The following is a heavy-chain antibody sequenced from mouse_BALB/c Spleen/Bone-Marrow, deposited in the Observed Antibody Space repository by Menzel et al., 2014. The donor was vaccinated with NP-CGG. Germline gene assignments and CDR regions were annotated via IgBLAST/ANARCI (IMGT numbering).Heavy chain of an antibody. V-gene: IGHV7-3*02. CDR3: ARDMGGLLFDS. J-gene: IGHJ2*01. Sequence: VQLQQSGGGLVQPGGSLRLSCATSGFTFTDYYMNWVRQPPGKALEWLAFIRNKANGYTTEYSASVKGRFTISRDISRSILYLQMNALRPEDSATYYCARDMGGLLFDSGGQGTTLTVSS. CDR1: GFTFTDYY. CDR2: IRNKANGYTT. D-gene: IGHD1-1*01.